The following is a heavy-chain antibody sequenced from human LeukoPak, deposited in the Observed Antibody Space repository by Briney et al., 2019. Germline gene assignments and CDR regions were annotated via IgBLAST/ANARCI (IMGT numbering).Heavy chain of an antibody. Sequence: PGGSLRPSCAASGFTFSSYGMHWVRQAPGKGLEWVAFIRYDGSNKYYADSVKGRFTISRDNSKNTLYLQMNSLRAEDTAVYYCAKDPCSSTSCYPDYWGQGTLVTVSS. D-gene: IGHD2-2*01. V-gene: IGHV3-30*02. CDR2: IRYDGSNK. CDR1: GFTFSSYG. J-gene: IGHJ4*02. CDR3: AKDPCSSTSCYPDY.